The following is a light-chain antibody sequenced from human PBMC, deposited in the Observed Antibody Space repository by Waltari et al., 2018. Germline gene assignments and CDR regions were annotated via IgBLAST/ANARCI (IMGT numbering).Light chain of an antibody. J-gene: IGKJ1*01. Sequence: DVAMTQSPLSLPVTLGQPASISCRSSQSLVSRDGNTYFHWFQQRPGQAPRRLLYKVSNRDSGVPDRFSGSGSGTDLTLRSSRVEAGDVGVYYCMEGTHWRWTFGQGTEVEIK. CDR2: KVS. CDR3: MEGTHWRWT. V-gene: IGKV2-30*01. CDR1: QSLVSRDGNTY.